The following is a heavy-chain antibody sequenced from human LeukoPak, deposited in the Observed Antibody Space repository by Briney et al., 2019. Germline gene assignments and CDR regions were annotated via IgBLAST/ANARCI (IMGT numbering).Heavy chain of an antibody. V-gene: IGHV4-59*01. CDR2: IYYSGST. D-gene: IGHD2-2*01. J-gene: IGHJ5*02. CDR3: ARRRYCSSTSCSQGWFDP. Sequence: SETLSLTCTVSGGSISGYYWSWIRQPPGKGLEWIGYIYYSGSTNYNPSLKSRVTISVDTSKNQFSLKLSSVTAADTAVYYCARRRYCSSTSCSQGWFDPWGQGTLVTVSS. CDR1: GGSISGYY.